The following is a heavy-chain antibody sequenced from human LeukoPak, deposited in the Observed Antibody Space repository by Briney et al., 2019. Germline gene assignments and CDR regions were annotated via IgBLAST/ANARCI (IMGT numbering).Heavy chain of an antibody. J-gene: IGHJ5*02. CDR1: GYTFTDHH. CDR2: INAKSGDT. V-gene: IGHV1-2*02. Sequence: ASVKVSCKASGYTFTDHHLHLVRQAPGQGLEWMGWINAKSGDTLYAQRFQDRITMTRDTTITTAYMGLSRLTSDDTAMYYCARGTSFGYDPWGQGTLVTVSS. CDR3: ARGTSFGYDP. D-gene: IGHD3-22*01.